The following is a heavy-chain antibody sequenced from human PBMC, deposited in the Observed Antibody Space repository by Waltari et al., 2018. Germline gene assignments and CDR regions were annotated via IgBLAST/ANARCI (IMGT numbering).Heavy chain of an antibody. CDR2: IYSSGTT. J-gene: IGHJ4*02. D-gene: IGHD3-16*01. CDR3: ARTDYQHFFDY. V-gene: IGHV4-4*07. Sequence: QVHLLESGPGLVKPSETLSLTCTVYGGSIISYSWSWIRQPAGKGLEWIGRIYSSGTTNTNPSLHGRVSMSVDTSKNQISLQLSSVTAADTAVYYCARTDYQHFFDYWGQGILVTVSS. CDR1: GGSIISYS.